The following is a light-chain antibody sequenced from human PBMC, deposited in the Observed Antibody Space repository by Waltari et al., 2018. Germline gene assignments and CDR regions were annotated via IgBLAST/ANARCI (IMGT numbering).Light chain of an antibody. V-gene: IGKV3-20*01. J-gene: IGKJ1*01. CDR1: QRISRF. CDR2: AAS. Sequence: EIVLTQSPGPLSLSPGGRATLSCRASQRISRFLAWYQQKPGRAPRLLIYAASTRATGIPDRFSGSGSGTDFSLTISGLEPEDFAVYYCQHHLRLPATFGQGTKVEIK. CDR3: QHHLRLPAT.